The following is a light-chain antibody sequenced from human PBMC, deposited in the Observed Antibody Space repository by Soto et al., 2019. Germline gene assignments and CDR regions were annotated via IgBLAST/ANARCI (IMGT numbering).Light chain of an antibody. CDR3: QQYSSSPPYT. CDR1: QRVSSSY. CDR2: GAS. Sequence: ELVLTQSPGTLSLSPGERATLSCRASQRVSSSYLAWYQQKPGQAPRLLIYGASSRATGIPDRFRGSGSGTDFTLTISRLEPEDFAVYYCQQYSSSPPYTFGQGTKLEIK. V-gene: IGKV3-20*01. J-gene: IGKJ2*01.